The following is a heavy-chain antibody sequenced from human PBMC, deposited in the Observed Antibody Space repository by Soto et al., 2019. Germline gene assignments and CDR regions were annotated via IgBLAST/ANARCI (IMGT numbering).Heavy chain of an antibody. V-gene: IGHV5-51*01. J-gene: IGHJ4*02. CDR1: GYKFGSAW. CDR2: IKPGTSDI. Sequence: GESLKISCKGVGYKFGSAWIGWVRQMPGKGLEWMGIIKPGTSDIRYSPSCRGHVTISADEAVSTAYLQWSSLKASDTAMYYCARQLSHICDSWGQGTLITVSS. D-gene: IGHD3-3*02. CDR3: ARQLSHICDS.